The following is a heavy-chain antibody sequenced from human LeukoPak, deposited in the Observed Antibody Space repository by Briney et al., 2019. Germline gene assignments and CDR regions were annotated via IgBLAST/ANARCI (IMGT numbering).Heavy chain of an antibody. V-gene: IGHV3-49*04. D-gene: IGHD7-27*01. Sequence: PGGSLRLSCTASGFTFGDYAMSWVRQAPGKGLEWVGFIRSKAYGGTTEYAASVKGRFTISRDDSKSIAYLRMNSLKTEDTAVYYCTRDGDDYYYYYMDVWGKGTTVTVSS. CDR3: TRDGDDYYYYYMDV. J-gene: IGHJ6*03. CDR2: IRSKAYGGTT. CDR1: GFTFGDYA.